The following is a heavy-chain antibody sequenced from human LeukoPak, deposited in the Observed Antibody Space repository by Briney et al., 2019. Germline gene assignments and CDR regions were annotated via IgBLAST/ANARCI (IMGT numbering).Heavy chain of an antibody. Sequence: TSETLSLTCAVYGGSFSGYYWSWIRQPPGKGLEWIGEINHSGSTNYNPSLKSRVTISVDTPKNQFSLKLSSVTAADTAVYYCASAPRYCSSTSCYQLSLNYYYYGMDVWGQGTTVTVSS. CDR3: ASAPRYCSSTSCYQLSLNYYYYGMDV. D-gene: IGHD2-2*01. V-gene: IGHV4-34*01. J-gene: IGHJ6*02. CDR1: GGSFSGYY. CDR2: INHSGST.